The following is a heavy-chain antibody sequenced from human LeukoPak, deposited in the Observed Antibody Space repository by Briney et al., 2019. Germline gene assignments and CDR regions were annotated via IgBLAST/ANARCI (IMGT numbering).Heavy chain of an antibody. V-gene: IGHV3-66*01. CDR2: IYSGGST. CDR3: ARDTTYDSSGYSHY. D-gene: IGHD3-22*01. Sequence: GGSLRLSCAASGFTVSSNYMSWVRQAPGKGLEWVSVIYSGGSTNYADSVKGRFTISRDNSKNTLYLQMNSLRAEDTAVYYCARDTTYDSSGYSHYWGQGTLVTVSS. CDR1: GFTVSSNY. J-gene: IGHJ4*02.